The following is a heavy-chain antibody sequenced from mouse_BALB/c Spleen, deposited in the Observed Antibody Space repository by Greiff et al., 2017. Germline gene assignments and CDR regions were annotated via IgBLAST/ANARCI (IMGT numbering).Heavy chain of an antibody. CDR1: GYTFTNYW. CDR3: ARGGSSGNYYAMDY. V-gene: IGHV1-63*02. CDR2: IYPGGGYT. D-gene: IGHD3-1*01. Sequence: VQLQESGAELVRPGTSVKISCKASGYTFTNYWLGWVKQRPGHGLEWIGDIYPGGGYTNYNEKFKGKATLTADTSSSTAYMQLSSLTSEDSAVYFCARGGSSGNYYAMDYWGQGTSVTVSS. J-gene: IGHJ4*01.